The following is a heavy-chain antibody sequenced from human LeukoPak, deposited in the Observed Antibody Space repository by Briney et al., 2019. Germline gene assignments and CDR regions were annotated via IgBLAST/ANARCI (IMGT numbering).Heavy chain of an antibody. CDR1: GFTFSDYY. Sequence: GGSLRLSCAASGFTFSDYYMSWIRQAPGKGLEWVSYISGSGSTLYYAASVRGRFTISRDNAKNSLFLQMNSLRAEDTAVYYCARDRGNSDPGDWFDSWGQGTLVTVSS. CDR2: ISGSGSTL. J-gene: IGHJ5*01. V-gene: IGHV3-11*01. CDR3: ARDRGNSDPGDWFDS. D-gene: IGHD4-23*01.